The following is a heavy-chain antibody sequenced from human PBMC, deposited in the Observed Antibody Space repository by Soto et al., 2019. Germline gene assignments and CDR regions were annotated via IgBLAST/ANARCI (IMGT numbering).Heavy chain of an antibody. J-gene: IGHJ6*02. Sequence: ELLKVWRRGAGCRFASFWGGWVRKKNGKGLEWMGIIYPGDSDTRYSPSFQGQVTISADKSISTAYLQWSSLKASDTAMYYCARYDSSGYHTANYYYYGMDVSGQGTTVSVSS. CDR2: IYPGDSDT. CDR1: GCRFASFW. V-gene: IGHV5-51*01. D-gene: IGHD3-22*01. CDR3: ARYDSSGYHTANYYYYGMDV.